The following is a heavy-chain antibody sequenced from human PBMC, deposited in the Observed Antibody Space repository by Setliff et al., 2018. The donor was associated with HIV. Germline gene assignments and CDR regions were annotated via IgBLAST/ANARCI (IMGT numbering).Heavy chain of an antibody. CDR2: IFYSGST. J-gene: IGHJ4*02. D-gene: IGHD3-22*01. Sequence: SETLSLTCAVYGGSFSAYYWTWIRQPPGKGLEWIGSIFYSGSTYYNPSVKSRVTISIDTSKNQFSLRLSSVTAADTAEYYCARDHKYYYDSSGLDYWGQGTLVTVSS. CDR1: GGSFSAYY. V-gene: IGHV4-34*12. CDR3: ARDHKYYYDSSGLDY.